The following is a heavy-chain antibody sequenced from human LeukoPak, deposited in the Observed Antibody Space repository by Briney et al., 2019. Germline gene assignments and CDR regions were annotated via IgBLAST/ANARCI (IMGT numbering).Heavy chain of an antibody. CDR3: AREPSSSWYLPSLYNWFDP. CDR2: IIPIFGTA. Sequence: ASVKVSCKASGGTFSSYAISWVRQAPGQGLEWMGGIIPIFGTANYAQKFQGRVTITADESTSTAYMELSSLRSEDTAVYYCAREPSSSWYLPSLYNWFDPWGQGILVTVSS. D-gene: IGHD6-13*01. CDR1: GGTFSSYA. V-gene: IGHV1-69*13. J-gene: IGHJ5*02.